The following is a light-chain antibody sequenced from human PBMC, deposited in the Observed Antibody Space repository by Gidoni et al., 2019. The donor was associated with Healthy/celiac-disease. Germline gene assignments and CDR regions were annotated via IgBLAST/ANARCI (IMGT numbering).Light chain of an antibody. Sequence: IVMPQSPATLSVSPGERATLSCRASQSVSSNLAWYQKKPGQAPRLLIYGASTRATGIPARFSGSGSGTECTLTISSLQSEDFAVYYCQQYNNWHPITFGGGTKVEIK. CDR3: QQYNNWHPIT. CDR1: QSVSSN. J-gene: IGKJ4*01. CDR2: GAS. V-gene: IGKV3-15*01.